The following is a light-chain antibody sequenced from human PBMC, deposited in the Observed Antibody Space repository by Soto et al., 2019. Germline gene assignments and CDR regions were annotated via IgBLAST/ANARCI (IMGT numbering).Light chain of an antibody. CDR3: QQYYSFPT. J-gene: IGKJ2*01. V-gene: IGKV4-1*01. CDR2: WAS. Sequence: DIVMTQSPDSLAVSLGERATINCKSSESVFYSSNNKNYLTWYQRKPGQPPRLLIYWASARASVVPDRFSGSGSGTDFTLTISSLQAEDVAVYYCQQYYSFPTFGQGTKLEI. CDR1: ESVFYSSNNKNY.